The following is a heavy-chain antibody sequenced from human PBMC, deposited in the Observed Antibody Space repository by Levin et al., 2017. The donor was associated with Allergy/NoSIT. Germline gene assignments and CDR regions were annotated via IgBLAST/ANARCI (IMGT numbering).Heavy chain of an antibody. D-gene: IGHD2-2*01. CDR1: GGSFSGYY. J-gene: IGHJ2*01. V-gene: IGHV4-34*01. CDR2: ISHSGST. CDR3: ARAQVVVVPAATGYFWYFDL. Sequence: ASETLSLTCAVYGGSFSGYYWSWIRQPPGKGLEWIGEISHSGSTNYNPSLKSRVTISVDTSKNQFSLKLSSVTAADMAVYYCARAQVVVVPAATGYFWYFDLWGRGTLVTVSS.